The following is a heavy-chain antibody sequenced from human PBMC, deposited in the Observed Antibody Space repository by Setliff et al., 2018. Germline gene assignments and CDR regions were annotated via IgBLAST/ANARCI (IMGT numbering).Heavy chain of an antibody. CDR2: MYHSGST. J-gene: IGHJ6*02. D-gene: IGHD3-3*01. CDR3: ARVRVVYYYYGMDV. CDR1: GGSISVYY. Sequence: SETLSLTCTVSGGSISVYYWSWIRQPPGKGLEWIGSMYHSGSTYYNPSLKSRVTISVDTSKNQFSLKLSSVTAADTAVYYCARVRVVYYYYGMDVWGQGTTVTVSS. V-gene: IGHV4-38-2*02.